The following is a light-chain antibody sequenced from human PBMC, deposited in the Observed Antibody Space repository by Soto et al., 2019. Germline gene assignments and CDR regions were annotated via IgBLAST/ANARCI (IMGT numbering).Light chain of an antibody. Sequence: DIELTQSPSTLSESVGDRVTITCRASQSISSWFAWYHQKPGKDPKLLSYWASRLGNGVPSRFSGSGSGIEFILTVCSLAPDYFATYYCQQYDISVYTFCQWTKMEI. CDR2: WAS. CDR1: QSISSW. V-gene: IGKV1-5*03. J-gene: IGKJ2*01. CDR3: QQYDISVYT.